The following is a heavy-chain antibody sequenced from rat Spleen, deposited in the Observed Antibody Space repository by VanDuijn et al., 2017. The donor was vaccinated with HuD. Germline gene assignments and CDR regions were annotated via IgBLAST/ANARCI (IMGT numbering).Heavy chain of an antibody. CDR3: ATAGARISRFAY. Sequence: EVQLVETGGDLVQPGRSLKLSCVASGFTFSGYWMYWLRQAPGKGLEWISSISPSGGSTHYRDSVKGRFTISRDNAESTLYLQMDSLRSEDTATYYCATAGARISRFAYWGQGTLVTVSS. CDR1: GFTFSGYW. D-gene: IGHD2-7*01. V-gene: IGHV5-58*01. CDR2: ISPSGGST. J-gene: IGHJ3*01.